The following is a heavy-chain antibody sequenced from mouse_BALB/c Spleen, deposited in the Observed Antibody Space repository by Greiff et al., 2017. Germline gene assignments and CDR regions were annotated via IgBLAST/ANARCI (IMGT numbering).Heavy chain of an antibody. Sequence: EVKLMESGPGLVKPSQSLSLTCSVTGYSITSGYYWNWIRQFPGNKLEWMGYISYDGSNNYNPSLKNRISITRDTSKNQFFLKLNSVTTEDTATYYCAREYGKGYAMDYWGQGTSVTVSS. CDR3: AREYGKGYAMDY. J-gene: IGHJ4*01. CDR1: GYSITSGYY. V-gene: IGHV3-6*02. CDR2: ISYDGSN. D-gene: IGHD2-10*02.